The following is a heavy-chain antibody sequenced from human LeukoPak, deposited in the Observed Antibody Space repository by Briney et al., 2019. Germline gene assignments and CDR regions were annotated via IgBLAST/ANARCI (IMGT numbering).Heavy chain of an antibody. J-gene: IGHJ3*02. V-gene: IGHV3-21*01. CDR3: ARFPTGYCSSTSCYDAFDI. D-gene: IGHD2-2*01. CDR2: ISSSSSYI. Sequence: GGSLRLSCAASGFTFSSYSMNWVRQAPGKGLEWVSSISSSSSYIYYADSAKGRFTISRDNAKNSLYLQMNSLRAEDTAVYYCARFPTGYCSSTSCYDAFDIWGQGTMVTVSS. CDR1: GFTFSSYS.